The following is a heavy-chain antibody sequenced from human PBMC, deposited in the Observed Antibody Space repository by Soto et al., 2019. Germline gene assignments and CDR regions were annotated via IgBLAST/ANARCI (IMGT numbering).Heavy chain of an antibody. CDR1: GFTFSSYW. J-gene: IGHJ1*01. Sequence: SLRLSCAASGFTFSSYWMSWVRQAPGKGLEWVANIKQDGSEKYYVDSVKGRFTISRDNAKNSLYLQMNSLRAEDTAVYYCARDAYYYDSSGYYPAEYFQHWGQGTLVTAPQ. CDR2: IKQDGSEK. V-gene: IGHV3-7*05. CDR3: ARDAYYYDSSGYYPAEYFQH. D-gene: IGHD3-22*01.